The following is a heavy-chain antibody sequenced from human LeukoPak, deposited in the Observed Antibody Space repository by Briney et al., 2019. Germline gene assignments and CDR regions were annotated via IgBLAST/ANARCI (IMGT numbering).Heavy chain of an antibody. CDR2: ISSNGGST. J-gene: IGHJ6*03. Sequence: GGSLRLSCAASGFTFSSYAMHWVRQAPGKGLEYVSAISSNGGSTYYANSVKGRFTISRDNSKNTLYLQMGSLRAEDMAVYYCARIGYDFWSGPSILNYYMDVWGKGTTVTVSS. CDR3: ARIGYDFWSGPSILNYYMDV. CDR1: GFTFSSYA. V-gene: IGHV3-64*01. D-gene: IGHD3-3*01.